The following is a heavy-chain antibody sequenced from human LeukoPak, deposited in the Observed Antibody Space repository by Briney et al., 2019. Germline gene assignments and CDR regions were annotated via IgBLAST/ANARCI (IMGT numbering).Heavy chain of an antibody. CDR3: ARSHSGSYSSPPPPFDY. J-gene: IGHJ4*02. V-gene: IGHV4-4*07. D-gene: IGHD1-26*01. CDR2: ISSSGST. Sequence: SETLSLTCTVSGGSISSYYWSWIRQPAGKRLEWIGRISSSGSTNYNPSLKSRVTISVDRSKNQFSLKLSSVTAADTAVYYCARSHSGSYSSPPPPFDYWGQGTLVTVSS. CDR1: GGSISSYY.